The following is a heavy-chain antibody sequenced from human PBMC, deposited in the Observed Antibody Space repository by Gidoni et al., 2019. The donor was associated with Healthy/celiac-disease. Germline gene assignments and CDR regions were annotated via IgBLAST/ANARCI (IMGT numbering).Heavy chain of an antibody. CDR2: MSSSSRTI. V-gene: IGHV3-48*02. CDR1: VFTFSSYS. CDR3: ARQRGYSYGSGSSWFDP. Sequence: DVQLFESGGGLLQPGGSLRLSCAASVFTFSSYSMNWVLQAPGKGLEWVSYMSSSSRTIYYADSVKGRFTISRDNAKNPRYLQMNSLRDEDTAVYYCARQRGYSYGSGSSWFDPWGQGTLVTVSS. J-gene: IGHJ5*02. D-gene: IGHD5-18*01.